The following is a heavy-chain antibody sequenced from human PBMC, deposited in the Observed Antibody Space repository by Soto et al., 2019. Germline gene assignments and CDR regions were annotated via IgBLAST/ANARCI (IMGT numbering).Heavy chain of an antibody. CDR3: ARGVYGWVPYYYYYMDV. J-gene: IGHJ6*03. CDR2: IYYSGST. CDR1: GGSISSGGYY. Sequence: QVQLQESGPGLVKPSQTLSLTCTVSGGSISSGGYYWSWIRQHPGKGLEWIGYIYYSGSTYYNPSLKSRVTISVDTSKNQFSLKLSPVTAADTAVYYCARGVYGWVPYYYYYMDVWGKGTTVTVSS. D-gene: IGHD2-8*01. V-gene: IGHV4-31*03.